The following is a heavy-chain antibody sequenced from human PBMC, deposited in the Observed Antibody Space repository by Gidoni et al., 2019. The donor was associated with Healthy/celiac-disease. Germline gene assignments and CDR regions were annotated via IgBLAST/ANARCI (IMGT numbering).Heavy chain of an antibody. J-gene: IGHJ4*02. CDR2: ISGSGRST. CDR1: GFTFSNYA. CDR3: AKGEYYYDSSSSDY. D-gene: IGHD3-22*01. V-gene: IGHV3-23*01. Sequence: EVQLLESGGGLVQPGGSLRLSCAASGFTFSNYAMSWVRQAPGKGLEWVSVISGSGRSTYYADSVKGRFTISRDNSKNTLYLQMNSLRAEDAAVYYCAKGEYYYDSSSSDYWGQGTLVTVSS.